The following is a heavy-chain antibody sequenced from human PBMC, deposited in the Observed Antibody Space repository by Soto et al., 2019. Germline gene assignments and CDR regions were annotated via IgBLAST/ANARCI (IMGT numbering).Heavy chain of an antibody. CDR3: AREGSSRFCYFDY. J-gene: IGHJ4*02. CDR2: IKQDGSEK. Sequence: PGGSLRLSCAASGFTFSSYWMSWVRQAPGKGLEWVANIKQDGSEKYYVDSVKGRFTISRDNAKNSLYLQMNSLRAEDTAVYYCAREGSSRFCYFDYWGQGTLVTVSS. V-gene: IGHV3-7*01. CDR1: GFTFSSYW. D-gene: IGHD6-6*01.